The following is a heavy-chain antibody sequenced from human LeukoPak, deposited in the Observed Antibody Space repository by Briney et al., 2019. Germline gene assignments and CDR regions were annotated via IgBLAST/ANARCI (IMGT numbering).Heavy chain of an antibody. Sequence: GASVKVSCKASGYTFTSYYMHWVRQAPGQGLEWMGIINPSGGSTSYAQKFQGRVTMTRDMSTSTVYMELSSLRSEDTAVYYCARDTGVVVTAARFDYWGQGTLVTVSS. CDR3: ARDTGVVVTAARFDY. CDR1: GYTFTSYY. D-gene: IGHD2-21*02. CDR2: INPSGGST. V-gene: IGHV1-46*01. J-gene: IGHJ4*02.